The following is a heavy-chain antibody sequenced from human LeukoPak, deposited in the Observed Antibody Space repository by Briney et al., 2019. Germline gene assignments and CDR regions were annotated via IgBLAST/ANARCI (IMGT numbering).Heavy chain of an antibody. CDR2: IYYSGST. CDR1: GGSTSSYY. D-gene: IGHD3-16*01. CDR3: ASALRSRGSDY. Sequence: SETLSLTCTVSGGSTSSYYWSWIRQPPGKGLEWIGYIYYSGSTNYNPSLKSRVTISVDTSKNQFSLKLSSVTAADTAVYYCASALRSRGSDYWGQGTLVTVSS. J-gene: IGHJ4*02. V-gene: IGHV4-59*01.